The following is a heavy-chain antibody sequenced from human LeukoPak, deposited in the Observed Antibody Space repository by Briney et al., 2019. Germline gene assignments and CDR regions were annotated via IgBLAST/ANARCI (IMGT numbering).Heavy chain of an antibody. CDR1: GYTFTSYD. CDR2: MNPNSGNT. CDR3: ARGFGYCSSTSCYSYYYYGMDV. V-gene: IGHV1-8*01. D-gene: IGHD2-2*02. Sequence: ASVKVSCKASGYTFTSYDINWVRQATGQGLEWMGWMNPNSGNTGYAQKFQGRVTMTRNTSISTAYMELSSLRSEDTAVYYCARGFGYCSSTSCYSYYYYGMDVWGQGTTVTASS. J-gene: IGHJ6*02.